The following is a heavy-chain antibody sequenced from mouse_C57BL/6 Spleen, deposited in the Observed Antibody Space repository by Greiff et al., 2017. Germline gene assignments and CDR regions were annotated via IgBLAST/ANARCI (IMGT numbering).Heavy chain of an antibody. J-gene: IGHJ4*01. Sequence: EVQLQESGPGLVKPSQSLSLTCSVTGYSITSGYYWNWIRQFPGNKLECMGYISYDGSNNSNPSLKNRISITRDTSKNQFLRKLNSVTTEDTATYYCARGGLCYAMDYWGQGTSVTVSS. CDR3: ARGGLCYAMDY. CDR2: ISYDGSN. V-gene: IGHV3-6*01. D-gene: IGHD3-3*01. CDR1: GYSITSGYY.